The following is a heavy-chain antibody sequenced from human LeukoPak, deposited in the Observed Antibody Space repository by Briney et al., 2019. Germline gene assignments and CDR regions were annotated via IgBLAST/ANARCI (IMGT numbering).Heavy chain of an antibody. Sequence: SVKVSCKASGGTFSSYAISWVRQAPGQGLEWMGGIIPIFGTANYAQKFQGRVTITTDESTSTAYMELSSLRSEDTAVYYCARSDSYFSSGYYWRINWFGPWGQGTPVTVSS. CDR2: IIPIFGTA. D-gene: IGHD3-3*01. CDR1: GGTFSSYA. J-gene: IGHJ5*02. CDR3: ARSDSYFSSGYYWRINWFGP. V-gene: IGHV1-69*05.